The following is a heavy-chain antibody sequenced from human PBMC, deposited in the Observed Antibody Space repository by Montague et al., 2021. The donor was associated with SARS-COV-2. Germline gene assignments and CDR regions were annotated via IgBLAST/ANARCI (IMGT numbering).Heavy chain of an antibody. V-gene: IGHV3-23*01. CDR2: IVNNGRKS. J-gene: IGHJ4*02. CDR3: AKETAAIGNPLFDS. Sequence: SLILSCAASGFTFSSYAMSWVRQAPGKGLEWVSGIVNNGRKSFYADSVKGRFVISRDNSDKMVYLQLNSLRAEDTAIYYCAKETAAIGNPLFDSWGQGTLITVSS. D-gene: IGHD4-23*01. CDR1: GFTFSSYA.